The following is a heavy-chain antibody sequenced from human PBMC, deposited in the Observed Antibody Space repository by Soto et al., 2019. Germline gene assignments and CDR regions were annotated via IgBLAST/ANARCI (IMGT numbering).Heavy chain of an antibody. Sequence: EVQLVESGGGLVKPGGSLRLSCAASGFTFSSYSMNWVRQAPGKGLEWVSSISSSSSYIYYADSVKGRFTISRDNAKNSLYLQMNSLRGEDTAVYYCARDLATEHDYWGQGTLVTVSS. CDR1: GFTFSSYS. CDR3: ARDLATEHDY. V-gene: IGHV3-21*01. CDR2: ISSSSSYI. J-gene: IGHJ4*02. D-gene: IGHD5-12*01.